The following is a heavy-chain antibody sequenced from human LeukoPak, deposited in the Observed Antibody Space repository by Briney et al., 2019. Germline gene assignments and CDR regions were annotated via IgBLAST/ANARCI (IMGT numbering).Heavy chain of an antibody. CDR1: GYTFTDYY. CDR2: IDPNTGGT. J-gene: IGHJ4*02. Sequence: ASVKVSCKTSGYTFTDYYMHWVRRAPGQGLEWMGWIDPNTGGTDYAQKFQGRVTMTRDTSISTAYMELSRLRSDDTAVYYCARDPSVPLERPDYWGQGTLVTVSS. CDR3: ARDPSVPLERPDY. V-gene: IGHV1-2*02. D-gene: IGHD1-1*01.